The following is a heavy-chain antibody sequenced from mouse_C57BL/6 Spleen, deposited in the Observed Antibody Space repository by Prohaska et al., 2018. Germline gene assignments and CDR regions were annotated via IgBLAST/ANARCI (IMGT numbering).Heavy chain of an antibody. V-gene: IGHV1-15*01. CDR1: GYTFTDYE. CDR2: IDPETGGT. J-gene: IGHJ2*01. Sequence: GAELVRPGASVTLSCKASGYTFTDYEMHWVKQTPVHGLEWIGAIDPETGGTAYNQKFKGKAILTADKSSSTAYMELRSLTSEDSAVYYCTRGDCYGSSYGYWGQGTTLTVSS. D-gene: IGHD1-1*01. CDR3: TRGDCYGSSYGY.